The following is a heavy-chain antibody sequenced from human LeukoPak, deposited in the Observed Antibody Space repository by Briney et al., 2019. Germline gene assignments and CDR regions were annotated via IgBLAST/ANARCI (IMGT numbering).Heavy chain of an antibody. V-gene: IGHV1-2*06. J-gene: IGHJ4*02. D-gene: IGHD6-19*01. CDR1: GYTFTGYY. Sequence: ASVKVSCKASGYTFTGYYMHWVRQAPGQGLEWMGRINPNSGGTNYAQKFQGRVTMTRDTSISTAYMELSRLRSDDTAVYYCAKDTEDSSGWTPASYFDYWGQGTLVTVSS. CDR2: INPNSGGT. CDR3: AKDTEDSSGWTPASYFDY.